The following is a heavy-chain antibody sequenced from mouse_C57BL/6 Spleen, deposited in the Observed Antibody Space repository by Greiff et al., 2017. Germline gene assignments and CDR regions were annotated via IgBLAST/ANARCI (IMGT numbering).Heavy chain of an antibody. J-gene: IGHJ4*01. CDR3: ARNREGYAMDY. CDR2: IWSGGST. V-gene: IGHV2-2*01. CDR1: GFSLTSYG. Sequence: VKVIESGPGLVQPSQSLSITCTVSGFSLTSYGVHWVRQSPGKGLEWLGVIWSGGSTDYYAAFISRLSISKDNSKSQVFYTMNSLQADDTAIYYCARNREGYAMDYWGQGTSVTVSS.